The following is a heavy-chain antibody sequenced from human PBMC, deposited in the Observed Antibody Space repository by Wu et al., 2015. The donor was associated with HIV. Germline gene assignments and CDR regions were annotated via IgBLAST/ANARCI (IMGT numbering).Heavy chain of an antibody. J-gene: IGHJ4*02. V-gene: IGHV1-2*02. CDR3: ARDLGDSGYAYPDY. CDR1: GYTFTGYY. CDR2: INPNSGGT. Sequence: QVQLVQSGAEVKKPGASVKVSCKASGYTFTGYYMHWVRQAPGQGLEWMGWINPNSGGTNYAQKFQGRVTMTRDTSISTAYMELSRLRSDDTAVYYCARDLGDSGYAYPDYWGQGNRSVTVSS. D-gene: IGHD5-12*01.